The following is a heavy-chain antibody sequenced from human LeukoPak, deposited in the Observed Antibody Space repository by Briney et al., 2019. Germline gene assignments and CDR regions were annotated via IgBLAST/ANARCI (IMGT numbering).Heavy chain of an antibody. Sequence: SETLSLTCTVPGGSISSYYWSWIRQPPGKGLEWIGYIYYSGSTNYNPSLKSRVTISVDTSKNQFSLKLSSVTAADTAVYYCASSPVVVPAANYYYYYYYMDVWGKGTTVTISS. V-gene: IGHV4-59*01. J-gene: IGHJ6*03. CDR1: GGSISSYY. D-gene: IGHD2-2*01. CDR3: ASSPVVVPAANYYYYYYYMDV. CDR2: IYYSGST.